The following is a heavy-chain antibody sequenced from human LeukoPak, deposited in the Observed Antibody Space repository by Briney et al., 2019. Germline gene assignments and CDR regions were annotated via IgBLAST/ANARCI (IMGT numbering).Heavy chain of an antibody. J-gene: IGHJ4*02. V-gene: IGHV3-30*04. Sequence: GRSLRLSCAASGFTFSSSAMQWVRQAPGKGLEWVAVISYDGSKKYYADSVKGRFTISRDVSKNTLYLQMNSLRGEDTAVYYCARSRSASTSGWYDYFDYWGRGTLVTVSS. D-gene: IGHD6-19*01. CDR3: ARSRSASTSGWYDYFDY. CDR2: ISYDGSKK. CDR1: GFTFSSSA.